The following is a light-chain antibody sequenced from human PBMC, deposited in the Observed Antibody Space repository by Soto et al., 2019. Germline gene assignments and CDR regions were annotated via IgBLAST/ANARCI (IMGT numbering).Light chain of an antibody. J-gene: IGLJ2*01. Sequence: QSVLAQPASVSGSPGQSITISCTGTSSDVGAYNYVSWYHQHHPGKAPELIIYDVTDRPSGVSTRFSGSKSGNTASLTISGLQAEDEGDYYCSSYTTIKTLIFGGGTKVTFL. CDR1: SSDVGAYNY. CDR3: SSYTTIKTLI. V-gene: IGLV2-14*01. CDR2: DVT.